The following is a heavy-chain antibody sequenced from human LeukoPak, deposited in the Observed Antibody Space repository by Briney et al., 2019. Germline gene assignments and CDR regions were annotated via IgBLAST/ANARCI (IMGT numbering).Heavy chain of an antibody. Sequence: ASVKVSCKASRGTFSSYAISWVRQAPGQGLEWMGGIIPIFGTANYAQKFQGRVTITADESTSTAYMELSSLRSEDTAVYYCAGPQTYCSSTSCFYYYYMDVWGKGTTVTVSS. CDR1: RGTFSSYA. CDR3: AGPQTYCSSTSCFYYYYMDV. D-gene: IGHD2-2*01. J-gene: IGHJ6*03. CDR2: IIPIFGTA. V-gene: IGHV1-69*13.